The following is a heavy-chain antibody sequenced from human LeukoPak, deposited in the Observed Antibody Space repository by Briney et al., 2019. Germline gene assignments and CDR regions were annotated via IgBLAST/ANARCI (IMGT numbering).Heavy chain of an antibody. CDR2: FDPEDGET. V-gene: IGHV1-24*01. CDR3: ATSGITMIVVVITTWDFQH. J-gene: IGHJ1*01. CDR1: GYTLTELS. D-gene: IGHD3-22*01. Sequence: ASVKVSCKVSGYTLTELSMYWVRQAPGKGLEWMGGFDPEDGETIYAQKFQGRVTMTEDTSTDTAYMELSSLRSEDTAVYYCATSGITMIVVVITTWDFQHWGQGTLVTVSS.